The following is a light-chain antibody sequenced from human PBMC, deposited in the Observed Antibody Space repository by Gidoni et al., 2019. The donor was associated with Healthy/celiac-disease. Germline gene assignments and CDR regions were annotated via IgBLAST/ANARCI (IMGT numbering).Light chain of an antibody. V-gene: IGKV1-33*01. J-gene: IGKJ2*01. Sequence: DIQMTQSPSSLSASVGDRVTITCQASQDSSNYLNWYQQKPGKAPKLLIYDASNLETGVPSRFSGSGSGTDFTFTISSLQPEDIATYYCQQYDNLPVYTFGQGTKLEIK. CDR3: QQYDNLPVYT. CDR1: QDSSNY. CDR2: DAS.